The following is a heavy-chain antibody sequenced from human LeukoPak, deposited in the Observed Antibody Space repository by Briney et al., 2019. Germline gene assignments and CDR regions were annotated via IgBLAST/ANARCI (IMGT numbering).Heavy chain of an antibody. D-gene: IGHD1-26*01. CDR2: INTDGSST. V-gene: IGHV3-74*03. CDR1: GFTFSSYW. Sequence: PGGSLRLSCAASGFTFSSYWMHWVRQAPGKGLVWVSRINTDGSSTTYADSVKGRFTISRDNAKNTLYLEMNSLRAEDTAVYYCAKGQSGSYVGLFDYWGQGTLVTVSS. J-gene: IGHJ4*02. CDR3: AKGQSGSYVGLFDY.